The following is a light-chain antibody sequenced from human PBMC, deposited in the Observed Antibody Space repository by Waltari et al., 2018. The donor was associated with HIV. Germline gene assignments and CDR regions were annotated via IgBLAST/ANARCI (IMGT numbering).Light chain of an antibody. V-gene: IGLV1-44*01. CDR1: RSNIGSNS. Sequence: QSVLAQPPPASGTPGQRVTISCSGSRSNIGSNSVNWYQHFPGTAPKLLIYGDSLRPSGVPARFSGSKFGTSASLVITGLQSGDEADYYRSTWDDRLNGPVVFGGGTRLTVL. CDR3: STWDDRLNGPVV. J-gene: IGLJ2*01. CDR2: GDS.